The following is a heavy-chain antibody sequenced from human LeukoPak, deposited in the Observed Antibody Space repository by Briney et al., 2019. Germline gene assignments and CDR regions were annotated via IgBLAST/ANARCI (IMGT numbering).Heavy chain of an antibody. CDR1: GGTFGSYA. J-gene: IGHJ3*02. Sequence: GASVKVSCKASGGTFGSYAISWVRQAPGQGLEWMGRIIPIFGTANYAQKFQGRVTITTDESTSKAYMELSSLRSEDTAVYYCAREGAKIAFDIWGQGTMVTVSS. D-gene: IGHD3-16*01. CDR2: IIPIFGTA. V-gene: IGHV1-69*05. CDR3: AREGAKIAFDI.